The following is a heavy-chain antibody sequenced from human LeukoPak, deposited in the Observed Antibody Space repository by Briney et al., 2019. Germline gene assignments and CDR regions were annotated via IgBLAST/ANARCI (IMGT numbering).Heavy chain of an antibody. CDR3: AKMVREFYTISYYFDY. D-gene: IGHD2-8*01. Sequence: PGGSLRLSCAASGFTFSSCAMSWVRQAPGKGLEWVSLISGSGDSRYYADSVKGRFTISRDNAKNTLWLQMNSLRADDTAVYYCAKMVREFYTISYYFDYWGQGTLVTVSS. CDR2: ISGSGDSR. V-gene: IGHV3-23*01. J-gene: IGHJ4*02. CDR1: GFTFSSCA.